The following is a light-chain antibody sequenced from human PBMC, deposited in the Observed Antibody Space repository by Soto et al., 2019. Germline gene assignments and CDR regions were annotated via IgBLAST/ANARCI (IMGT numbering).Light chain of an antibody. Sequence: DIQMTQSPSSLSASVGDRVTITCRASQGISNYLAWYQQKPGKVPKLLIYDASTLQSGVPSRFSGSGSGTDFTLTIISLQTEYVATYYCQTYNSALLITFGQGTRREIK. CDR1: QGISNY. CDR3: QTYNSALLIT. J-gene: IGKJ5*01. V-gene: IGKV1-27*01. CDR2: DAS.